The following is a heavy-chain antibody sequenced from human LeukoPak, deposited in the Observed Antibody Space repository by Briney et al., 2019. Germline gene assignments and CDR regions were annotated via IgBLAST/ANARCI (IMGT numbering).Heavy chain of an antibody. CDR2: ISYDGSNK. V-gene: IGHV3-30-3*01. CDR3: ARAGYGVTYYFDY. J-gene: IGHJ4*02. D-gene: IGHD4-17*01. CDR1: GFTFSSYA. Sequence: PGGSLRLSCAASGFTFSSYAMHWVRQAPGKGLEWVAVISYDGSNKYYADSVKGRFTISRDNSKNTLYLQMNSLRAEDTAVYYCARAGYGVTYYFDYWGQGTLVTVSS.